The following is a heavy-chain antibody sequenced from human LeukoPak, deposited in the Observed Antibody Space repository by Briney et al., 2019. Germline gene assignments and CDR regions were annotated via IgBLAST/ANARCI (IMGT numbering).Heavy chain of an antibody. CDR2: ISYSGST. D-gene: IGHD6-19*01. Sequence: SETLSLTCTVSGGFLSSYYWTWLRQPPGKGLEWIGYISYSGSTNYNPSLTSRVRISVDTSKNQFSLMLSSVTAADTAVYYCARAHADSGWYGRVDVLGGGSTVGVCS. CDR3: ARAHADSGWYGRVDV. J-gene: IGHJ6*01. V-gene: IGHV4-59*08. CDR1: GGFLSSYY.